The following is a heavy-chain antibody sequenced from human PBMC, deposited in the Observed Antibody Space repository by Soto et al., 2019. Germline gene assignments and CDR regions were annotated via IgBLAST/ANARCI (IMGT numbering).Heavy chain of an antibody. Sequence: GESLXISCKGSGYSFTTYWISWVRQMPGKGLEWMGRIDPSDSYINYSPSFQGHVTISVDKSISTAYLQWSSLKASDTAMYYCARLYCSSTSCYSDYWGQGTPVTVSS. J-gene: IGHJ4*02. D-gene: IGHD2-2*01. CDR3: ARLYCSSTSCYSDY. CDR2: IDPSDSYI. CDR1: GYSFTTYW. V-gene: IGHV5-10-1*01.